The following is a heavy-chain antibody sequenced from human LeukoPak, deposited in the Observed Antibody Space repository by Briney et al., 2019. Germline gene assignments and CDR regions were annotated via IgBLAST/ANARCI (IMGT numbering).Heavy chain of an antibody. J-gene: IGHJ6*02. D-gene: IGHD3-3*02. V-gene: IGHV1-24*01. CDR2: FDPEDGET. CDR1: GYTLTELS. Sequence: ASVKVSCKVSGYTLTELSMHWVRQAPGKGLEWMGGFDPEDGETIYAQKFQGRVTMTEDTSTDIAYMELSSLRSEDTAVYYCATSMAGGHFWSGYYDYYYGMDVWGQGTTVTVSS. CDR3: ATSMAGGHFWSGYYDYYYGMDV.